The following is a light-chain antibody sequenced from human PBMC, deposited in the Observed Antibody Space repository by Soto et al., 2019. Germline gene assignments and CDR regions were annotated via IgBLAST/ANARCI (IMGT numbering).Light chain of an antibody. V-gene: IGKV3-20*01. CDR1: QSVSSSH. CDR3: QQYGLSPRT. Sequence: IVLTQSPGTLSLSPGDSATLSCRASQSVSSSHLAWYQQKPGQPPRLLIYGASIRATGIPDRFSGSGSGTDFTLTISRLEPEDFAVYYCQQYGLSPRTFGRGTKVDIK. J-gene: IGKJ1*01. CDR2: GAS.